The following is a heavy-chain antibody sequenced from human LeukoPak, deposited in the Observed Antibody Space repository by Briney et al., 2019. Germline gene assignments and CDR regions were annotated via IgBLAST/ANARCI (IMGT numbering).Heavy chain of an antibody. CDR1: SDSIFSSNW. Sequence: SETLSLTCTVSSDSIFSSNWWSWVRQPPGKGLEWIGQIFHSGSTSYSPSLKSRVTISADKSKNQVSLNLTSVTAADTALYYCARMRGDFLTGHYSYYYYIDVWGKGTTVTVSS. V-gene: IGHV4-4*02. J-gene: IGHJ6*03. CDR2: IFHSGST. CDR3: ARMRGDFLTGHYSYYYYIDV. D-gene: IGHD3-9*01.